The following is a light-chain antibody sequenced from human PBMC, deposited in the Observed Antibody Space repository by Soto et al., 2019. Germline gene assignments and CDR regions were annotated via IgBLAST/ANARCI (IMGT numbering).Light chain of an antibody. CDR3: SSYTSSSTYV. Sequence: QSALTQPASVSGSPGQSITISCTGTSSDVGGYNYVSWYQQHPGKAPELMIYEVSHRPSGVSTRFSGSKSGNTASLTISGLQAEDEADYYCSSYTSSSTYVFGTGTKVTVL. CDR1: SSDVGGYNY. J-gene: IGLJ1*01. V-gene: IGLV2-14*01. CDR2: EVS.